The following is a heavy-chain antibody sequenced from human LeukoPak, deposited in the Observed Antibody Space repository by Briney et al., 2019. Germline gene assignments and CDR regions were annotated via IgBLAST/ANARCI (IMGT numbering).Heavy chain of an antibody. Sequence: SETLSLTCTVSGGSITSHYWNWIRQPPGKRLEWIGYIYYSGSTSSNPSLKSRVTISVDTSRNQFSLKLGSVTAADTAVYYCARSAGLVRGSEFSFWGQGTLVTASS. D-gene: IGHD6-19*01. V-gene: IGHV4-59*11. J-gene: IGHJ4*02. CDR2: IYYSGST. CDR1: GGSITSHY. CDR3: ARSAGLVRGSEFSF.